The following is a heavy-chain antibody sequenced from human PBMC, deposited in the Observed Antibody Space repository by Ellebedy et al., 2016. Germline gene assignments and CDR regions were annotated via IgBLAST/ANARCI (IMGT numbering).Heavy chain of an antibody. Sequence: GESLKISCAASGFTFSSYWMHWVRQAPGKGLVWVSRINSDGSSTSYADSVKGRFTISRDNAKNTLYLQMNSLRAEDTAVYYCARGGWSYYGMDVWGQGTTVTVSS. V-gene: IGHV3-74*01. CDR3: ARGGWSYYGMDV. J-gene: IGHJ6*02. CDR1: GFTFSSYW. CDR2: INSDGSST. D-gene: IGHD3-22*01.